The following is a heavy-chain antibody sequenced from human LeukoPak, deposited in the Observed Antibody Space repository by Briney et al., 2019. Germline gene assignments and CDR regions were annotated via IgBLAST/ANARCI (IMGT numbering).Heavy chain of an antibody. J-gene: IGHJ4*02. CDR2: IYYSGST. Sequence: PSETLSLTCTVSGGSISSSSYYWGWIRQPPGKGLEWIGSIYYSGSTYYNPSLKSRVTISVDTSKNQFSLKLSSVTAADTAVYYCARDNGGGGYYFDYWGQGTLVTVSS. CDR1: GGSISSSSYY. V-gene: IGHV4-39*07. D-gene: IGHD2-8*01. CDR3: ARDNGGGGYYFDY.